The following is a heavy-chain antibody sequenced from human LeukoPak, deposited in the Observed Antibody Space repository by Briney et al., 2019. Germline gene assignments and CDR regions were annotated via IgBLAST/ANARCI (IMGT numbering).Heavy chain of an antibody. CDR1: GYTFTSYY. D-gene: IGHD6-13*01. CDR2: INPSGGST. CDR3: ARDLSSSWYFNNWFDP. Sequence: ASVKVSCKASGYTFTSYYMHWVRQAPGQGLEWMGIINPSGGSTSYAQKFQGRVTMTRDTSTSTVYMELSSLRSEDTAVYYCARDLSSSWYFNNWFDPWGQGTLVTVSS. V-gene: IGHV1-46*01. J-gene: IGHJ5*02.